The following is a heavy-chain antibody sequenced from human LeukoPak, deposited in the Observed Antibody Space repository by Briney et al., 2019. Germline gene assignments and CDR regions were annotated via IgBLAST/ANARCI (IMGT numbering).Heavy chain of an antibody. CDR3: ARVLGVVVAATNNWFDP. Sequence: SETLSLTCAVYGGSFGGYYWSWIRQPPGKGREWIGEINHSGSTNYNPSLKSRVTISVDTSKNQFSLKLSSVTAADTAVYYCARVLGVVVAATNNWFDPWGQGTLVTVSS. CDR2: INHSGST. V-gene: IGHV4-34*01. D-gene: IGHD2-15*01. J-gene: IGHJ5*02. CDR1: GGSFGGYY.